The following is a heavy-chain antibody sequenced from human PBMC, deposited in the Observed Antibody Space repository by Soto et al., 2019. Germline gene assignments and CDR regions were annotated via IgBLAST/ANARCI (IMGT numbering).Heavy chain of an antibody. D-gene: IGHD5-18*01. V-gene: IGHV3-30*18. CDR3: AKELSRAYSLVYYYGMDV. Sequence: GGSLRLSCAASGFTFSSYGMHWVRQAPGKGLEWVAVISYDGSNKYYADSVKGRFTISRDNSKNTLYLQMNSLRAEDTAVYYCAKELSRAYSLVYYYGMDVWGQGTTVTVSS. CDR1: GFTFSSYG. J-gene: IGHJ6*02. CDR2: ISYDGSNK.